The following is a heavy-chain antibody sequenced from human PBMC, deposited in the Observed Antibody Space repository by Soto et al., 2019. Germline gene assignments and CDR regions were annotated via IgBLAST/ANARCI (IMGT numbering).Heavy chain of an antibody. Sequence: QVQLVQSGAEVKKPGSSVKVSCKASGGTFSSYAISWVRQAPGQGLEWMGGIIPIFGTANYAPKFQGRVTTTADESTSTAYMELSSLRSEDTAVYYCARDNPKSGYSSSWSDHYFDYWGQGTLVTVSS. J-gene: IGHJ4*02. CDR2: IIPIFGTA. CDR1: GGTFSSYA. V-gene: IGHV1-69*01. D-gene: IGHD6-13*01. CDR3: ARDNPKSGYSSSWSDHYFDY.